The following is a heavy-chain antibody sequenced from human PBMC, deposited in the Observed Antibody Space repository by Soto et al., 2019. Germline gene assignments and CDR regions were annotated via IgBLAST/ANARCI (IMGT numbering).Heavy chain of an antibody. D-gene: IGHD2-8*01. CDR3: ARVGPPYCTNGVCYPPWFDP. V-gene: IGHV3-7*05. Sequence: GGSLRLSCAASGFTFRNYWMSWVRQAPGKGLEWVANIKQDGSEKYYVDSVKGRFTISRDNAKNSLYLQMNSLRAEDTAVYYCARVGPPYCTNGVCYPPWFDPWGQGTLVTVSS. J-gene: IGHJ5*02. CDR1: GFTFRNYW. CDR2: IKQDGSEK.